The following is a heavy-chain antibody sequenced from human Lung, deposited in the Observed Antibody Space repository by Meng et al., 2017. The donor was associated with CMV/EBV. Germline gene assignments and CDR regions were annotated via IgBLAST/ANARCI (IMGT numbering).Heavy chain of an antibody. V-gene: IGHV3-7*03. CDR2: INPDGSEK. Sequence: SCAASGFTTNSHWMNWVRQARGKGLEWVANINPDGSEKCYVDSVKGRFTISRDSAKNSVFLQMNSLRDDDTAVYYCVRTLSGGENFWGQGTVVTVSS. J-gene: IGHJ4*02. D-gene: IGHD1-26*01. CDR1: GFTTNSHW. CDR3: VRTLSGGENF.